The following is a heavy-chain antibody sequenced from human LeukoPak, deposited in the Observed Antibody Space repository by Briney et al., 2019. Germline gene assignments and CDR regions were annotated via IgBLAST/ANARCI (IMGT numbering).Heavy chain of an antibody. Sequence: KPGGSLRLSCAASGFTFSSYAMSWVRQAPGKGLEWVSAISGSGGSTYYADSVKGRFTISRDNPKNTLYLQMNSLRAEDTAVYYCAKCLIWDIVVVPAAIGLSYWGQGTLVTVSS. J-gene: IGHJ4*02. V-gene: IGHV3-23*01. CDR3: AKCLIWDIVVVPAAIGLSY. CDR2: ISGSGGST. D-gene: IGHD2-2*01. CDR1: GFTFSSYA.